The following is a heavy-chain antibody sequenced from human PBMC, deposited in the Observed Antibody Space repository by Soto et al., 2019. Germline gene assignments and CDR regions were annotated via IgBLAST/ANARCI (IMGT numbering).Heavy chain of an antibody. CDR2: IYYSGST. CDR1: GGSISSYY. Sequence: SETLSLTCTVSGGSISSYYWSWIRQPPGKGLEWIGYIYYSGSTNYNPSLKSRVTISVDTSKNQFSLKLSSVTAADTAVYYCARTYYDFWSGYYRDYYYYYMDVWGKGTTVTVSS. V-gene: IGHV4-59*01. J-gene: IGHJ6*03. D-gene: IGHD3-3*01. CDR3: ARTYYDFWSGYYRDYYYYYMDV.